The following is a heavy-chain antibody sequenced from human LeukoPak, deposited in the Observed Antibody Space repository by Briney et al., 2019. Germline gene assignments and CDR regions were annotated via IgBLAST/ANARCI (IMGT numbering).Heavy chain of an antibody. CDR3: ARAPSGNANIPYFFDY. CDR2: IYSSGST. CDR1: GGSISSGSYY. Sequence: PSETLSLTCTVSGGSISSGSYYWSWIRQAAGKGLEWIGRIYSSGSTNYNPSLRSRVTISVDTSKTQSSLKLSSVTAADTGVYYCARAPSGNANIPYFFDYWGQGTVVTVSS. V-gene: IGHV4-61*02. J-gene: IGHJ4*02.